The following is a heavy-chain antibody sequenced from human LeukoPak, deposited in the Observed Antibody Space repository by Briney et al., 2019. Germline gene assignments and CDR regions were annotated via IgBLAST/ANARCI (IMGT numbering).Heavy chain of an antibody. CDR1: GCSINSHY. Sequence: SETLSLTCAVSGCSINSHYWGWIRQPPGKGLQWIGDIFYTGKNNYNPSLKSRVTISLDTSKDHLSLHLTSVLAADTAIYYCVRRDPGWNYFDYWGQGILVTVSS. J-gene: IGHJ4*02. CDR2: IFYTGKN. D-gene: IGHD6-19*01. CDR3: VRRDPGWNYFDY. V-gene: IGHV4-59*08.